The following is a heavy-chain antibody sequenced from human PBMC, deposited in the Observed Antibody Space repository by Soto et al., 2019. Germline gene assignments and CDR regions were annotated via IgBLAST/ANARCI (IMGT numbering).Heavy chain of an antibody. CDR3: ARDHKWDGMDV. V-gene: IGHV4-31*02. D-gene: IGHD1-26*01. CDR1: GGSFSSDSFI. CDR2: INYSGTT. J-gene: IGHJ6*02. Sequence: SETLSLTXSVSGGSFSSDSFIWSWVRQFPGKGLEWIGYINYSGTTYYNPSLRSRITMSVDTSKNQFSLNLSSVTAADTAVYYCARDHKWDGMDVWGQGTTVTVSS.